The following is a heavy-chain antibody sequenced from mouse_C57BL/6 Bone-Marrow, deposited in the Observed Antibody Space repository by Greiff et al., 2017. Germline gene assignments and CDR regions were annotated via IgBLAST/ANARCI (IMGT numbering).Heavy chain of an antibody. CDR1: GYTFTSYW. CDR2: IAPNSGGT. J-gene: IGHJ3*01. Sequence: QVQLQQPGAELVKPGASVKLSCKASGYTFTSYWMHWVKQRPGRGLEWIGRIAPNSGGTKYNEKFKSKDTLTVDKPSSTAYMQLSSLTSEDSAVYYCARRGRNSEGFAYWGQGTLVTVSA. CDR3: ARRGRNSEGFAY. V-gene: IGHV1-72*01. D-gene: IGHD6-1*01.